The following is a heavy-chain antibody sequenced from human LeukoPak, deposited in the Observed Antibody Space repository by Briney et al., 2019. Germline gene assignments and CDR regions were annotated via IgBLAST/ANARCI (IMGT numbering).Heavy chain of an antibody. D-gene: IGHD3-16*01. CDR2: ISYDESNK. J-gene: IGHJ4*02. Sequence: PGGSLRLSCAASGLTFSTYGMHWVRQAPGKGLEWVAVISYDESNKYYADSVKGRFTISRDNSKNALYLQMNGLRADDTAVYYCARGGGDYWGQGTLVTVSS. CDR3: ARGGGDY. V-gene: IGHV3-30*03. CDR1: GLTFSTYG.